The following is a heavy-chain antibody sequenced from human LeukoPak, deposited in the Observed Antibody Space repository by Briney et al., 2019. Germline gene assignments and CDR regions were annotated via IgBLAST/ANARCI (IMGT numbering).Heavy chain of an antibody. CDR3: ANHDGDLGH. V-gene: IGHV3-30*18. D-gene: IGHD4-17*01. CDR2: ISYDGRNK. J-gene: IGHJ4*02. Sequence: GGSLRLSCAASGFTFSNYAMHWVRQAAGKGLEWVAVISYDGRNKCYADSVKGRFTISRDNSKNTLYLQMNSLRTEDTAVYYCANHDGDLGHWGQGTLVTVSS. CDR1: GFTFSNYA.